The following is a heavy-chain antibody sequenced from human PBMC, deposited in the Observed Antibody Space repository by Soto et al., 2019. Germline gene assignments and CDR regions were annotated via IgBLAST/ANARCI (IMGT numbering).Heavy chain of an antibody. V-gene: IGHV4-31*03. CDR1: GGSISSGGYY. Sequence: KPSETLSLTCTVSGGSISSGGYYWSWIRQHPGKGLEWIGYIYYSGSTYYNPPLKSRVTISVDTSKNQFSLKRSSVTAGDTAVYYWARNFGSWYAPDDWGQGTLVTVSS. CDR3: ARNFGSWYAPDD. CDR2: IYYSGST. J-gene: IGHJ4*02. D-gene: IGHD6-13*01.